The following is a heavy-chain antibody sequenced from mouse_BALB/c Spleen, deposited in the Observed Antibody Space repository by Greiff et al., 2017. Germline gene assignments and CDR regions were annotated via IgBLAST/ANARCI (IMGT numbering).Heavy chain of an antibody. Sequence: QVHVKQSGPELVKPGASVKMSCKASGYTFTDYVISWVKQRTGQGLEWIGEIYPGSGSTYYNEKFKGKATLTADKSSNTAYMQLSSLTSEDSAVYFCARKEDDEDYYYAMDYWGQGTSVTVSS. CDR1: GYTFTDYV. CDR2: IYPGSGST. V-gene: IGHV1-77*01. CDR3: ARKEDDEDYYYAMDY. D-gene: IGHD2-12*01. J-gene: IGHJ4*01.